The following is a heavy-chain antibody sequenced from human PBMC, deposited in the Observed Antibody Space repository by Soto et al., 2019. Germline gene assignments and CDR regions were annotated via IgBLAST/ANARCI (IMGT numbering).Heavy chain of an antibody. CDR2: IYHSGST. CDR3: ARSGSYYDYVWGSYRPYYFDY. J-gene: IGHJ4*02. CDR1: GGSISSSNW. D-gene: IGHD3-16*02. Sequence: SETLSLTCAVSGGSISSSNWWSWVRQPPGKGLEWIGEIYHSGSTNYNPSLKSRVTISVDKSKNQFSLKLSSVTAADTAVYYCARSGSYYDYVWGSYRPYYFDYWGQGTLVTV. V-gene: IGHV4-4*02.